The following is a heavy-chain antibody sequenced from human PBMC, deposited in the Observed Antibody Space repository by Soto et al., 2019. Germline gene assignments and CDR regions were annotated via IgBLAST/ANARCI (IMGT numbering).Heavy chain of an antibody. CDR2: INPSGGST. D-gene: IGHD3-22*01. CDR1: GYTFTSYY. J-gene: IGHJ3*01. V-gene: IGHV1-46*01. Sequence: VASVKVSCKASGYTFTSYYMHWVRQAPGQGLEWMGIINPSGGSTSYAQKFQGRVTMTRDTSTSTVYMELSSLRSEDTAVYFCAREGPGDYYDSSGYLTVWGQGTMVTVSS. CDR3: AREGPGDYYDSSGYLTV.